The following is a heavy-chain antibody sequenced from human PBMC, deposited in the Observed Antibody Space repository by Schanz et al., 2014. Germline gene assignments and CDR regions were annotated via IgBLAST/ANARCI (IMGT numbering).Heavy chain of an antibody. CDR3: ARDGDRFYHNDYMDV. Sequence: ESGGGLVQPGGSLRLSCAVSGFTVSSNHMSWVRQAPGKGLEWVSSISSSGSYIHYADSVKGRFTVSRDNARNSLYLHMNTLGAEDTAVYYCARDGDRFYHNDYMDVWGKGTTVTVSS. D-gene: IGHD4-17*01. V-gene: IGHV3-21*01. CDR1: GFTVSSNH. J-gene: IGHJ6*03. CDR2: ISSSGSYI.